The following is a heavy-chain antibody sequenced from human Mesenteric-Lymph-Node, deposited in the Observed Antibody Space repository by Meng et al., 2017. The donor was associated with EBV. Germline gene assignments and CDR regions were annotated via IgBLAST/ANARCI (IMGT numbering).Heavy chain of an antibody. J-gene: IGHJ4*02. Sequence: LVETGPEAYVPGASMKSAYKSSSNSLTSHGKAWGRQPPGKGCEWMGISRPSGDSTNHAKKFQGRVTMTRETSTSTFYMELNSLRPEDTAVYYCAREFSGCSDNWGQGTLVTVSS. CDR3: AREFSGCSDN. CDR1: SNSLTSHG. D-gene: IGHD3-22*01. V-gene: IGHV1-46*01. CDR2: SRPSGDST.